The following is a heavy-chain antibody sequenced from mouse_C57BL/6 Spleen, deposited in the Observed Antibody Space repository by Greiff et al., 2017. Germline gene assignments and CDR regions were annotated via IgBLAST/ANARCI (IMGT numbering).Heavy chain of an antibody. Sequence: QVQLQQPGAELVKPGASVKLSCKASGYTFTSYWMNWVKQRPGRGLEWIGRIYPNSGGTKYNEKFKSKATLTVDKPSTTAYMQLSSLTSEDSAVYYCARSRGRRSYDWYFDVWGTGTTVTVSS. CDR2: IYPNSGGT. CDR3: ARSRGRRSYDWYFDV. D-gene: IGHD1-1*01. V-gene: IGHV1-72*01. CDR1: GYTFTSYW. J-gene: IGHJ1*03.